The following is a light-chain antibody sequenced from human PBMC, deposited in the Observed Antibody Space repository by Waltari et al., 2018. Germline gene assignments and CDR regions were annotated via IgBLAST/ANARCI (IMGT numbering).Light chain of an antibody. J-gene: IGLJ1*01. V-gene: IGLV2-14*01. Sequence: AVTQAASVSGSPGQSSITCCPGASSNDDVYSYVAWYQQHPGKAPKLMIYDVSKRPPGVSTRFSGSKSGTTASLTISGLQAEDEADYYCSSYTSSSTLYVFGTGTKVTVL. CDR3: SSYTSSSTLYV. CDR1: SSNDDVYSY. CDR2: DVS.